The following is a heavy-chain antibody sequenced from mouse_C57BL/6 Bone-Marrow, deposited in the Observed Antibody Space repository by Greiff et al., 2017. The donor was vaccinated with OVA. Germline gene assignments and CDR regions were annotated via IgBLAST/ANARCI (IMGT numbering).Heavy chain of an antibody. J-gene: IGHJ4*01. Sequence: LQESGTVLARPGASVKMSCKTSGYTFTSYWMHWVKQRPGQGLEWIGAIYPGNSDTSYNQKFKGKAKLTAVTSASTPYMELSSLTNEDSAVYYCTRSTGDYYAMDYWGQGTSVTVSS. V-gene: IGHV1-5*01. CDR1: GYTFTSYW. D-gene: IGHD1-1*02. CDR2: IYPGNSDT. CDR3: TRSTGDYYAMDY.